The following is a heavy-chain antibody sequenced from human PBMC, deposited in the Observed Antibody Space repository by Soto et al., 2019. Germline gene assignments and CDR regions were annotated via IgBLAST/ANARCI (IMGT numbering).Heavy chain of an antibody. CDR3: ATDFWSGYFDV. D-gene: IGHD3-3*01. Sequence: ASETLSLTCTVSGGSISSGGYYWSWIRQHPGKGLEWIGYIYYSGSTYYNPSLKSRVTISVDTSKNQFSLKLSSVTAADTAVYYCATDFWSGYFDVWGKGTTVTVSS. CDR1: GGSISSGGYY. CDR2: IYYSGST. V-gene: IGHV4-31*03. J-gene: IGHJ6*04.